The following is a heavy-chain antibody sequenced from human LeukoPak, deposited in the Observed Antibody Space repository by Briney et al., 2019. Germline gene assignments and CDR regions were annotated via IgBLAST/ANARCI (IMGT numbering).Heavy chain of an antibody. D-gene: IGHD3-3*01. Sequence: GGSLRLSCAASGFTFSSYAMSWVRQAPGKGLEWVSAISGSGGSTYYADSVKGRFTISRDNSKNTLYLQMNSLRAEDTAVYYCATKNTIFGVVTGDYWGQGTLVTVSS. CDR3: ATKNTIFGVVTGDY. CDR1: GFTFSSYA. V-gene: IGHV3-23*01. J-gene: IGHJ4*02. CDR2: ISGSGGST.